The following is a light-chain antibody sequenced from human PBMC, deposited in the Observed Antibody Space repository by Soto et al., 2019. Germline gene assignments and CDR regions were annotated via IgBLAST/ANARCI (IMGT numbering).Light chain of an antibody. CDR1: QTISSW. J-gene: IGKJ1*01. Sequence: DIQINKSPSTLSASFGDRVTITCRASQTISSWLAWYQQKPGKAPKLLIYDASSLESGVTSRVSGSGSGTEFTLTISSLQPDDCATYYCQQYNSYPWTFGQGTKV. CDR2: DAS. CDR3: QQYNSYPWT. V-gene: IGKV1-5*01.